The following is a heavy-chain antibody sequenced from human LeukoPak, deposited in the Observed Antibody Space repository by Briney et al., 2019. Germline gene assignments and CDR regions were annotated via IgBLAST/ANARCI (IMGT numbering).Heavy chain of an antibody. CDR1: GYTFTSYD. CDR3: ARPYCSSTSCLDFDP. Sequence: ASVTVSCKASGYTFTSYDISWVRQAPGQGLEWMGWMNPKSGNTGYAQKFQGRVTMTRNTSISTAYMELSSLRSEDTAVYYCARPYCSSTSCLDFDPWGQGTLVTVSS. V-gene: IGHV1-8*01. D-gene: IGHD2-2*01. CDR2: MNPKSGNT. J-gene: IGHJ5*02.